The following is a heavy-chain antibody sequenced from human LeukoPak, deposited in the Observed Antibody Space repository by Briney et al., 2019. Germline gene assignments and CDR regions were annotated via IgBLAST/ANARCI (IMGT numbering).Heavy chain of an antibody. CDR3: ASTNLGYCSSTSCYIPGYFDY. CDR1: GGSISSGSYY. D-gene: IGHD2-2*02. Sequence: SETLSLTCTVSGGSISSGSYYWSWIRQPAGKGLEWIGRIYTSGSTNYNPSLKSRVTISVDTSKNQFSLKLSSVTAADTAVYYCASTNLGYCSSTSCYIPGYFDYWGQGTLVTVS. CDR2: IYTSGST. V-gene: IGHV4-61*02. J-gene: IGHJ4*02.